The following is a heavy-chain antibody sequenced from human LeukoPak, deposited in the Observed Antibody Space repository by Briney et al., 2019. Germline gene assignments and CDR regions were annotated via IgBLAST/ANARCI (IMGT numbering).Heavy chain of an antibody. CDR2: IIPIFGTA. V-gene: IGHV1-69*01. CDR1: GGTFSSYA. Sequence: SSVKVSXKASGGTFSSYAISWVRQAPGQGLEWMGGIIPIFGTANYAQKFQGRVTITADESTSTAYMELSSLRSEDTAVYYCASWDYYGSGIVSYFDYWGQGTLVTVSS. D-gene: IGHD3-10*01. CDR3: ASWDYYGSGIVSYFDY. J-gene: IGHJ4*02.